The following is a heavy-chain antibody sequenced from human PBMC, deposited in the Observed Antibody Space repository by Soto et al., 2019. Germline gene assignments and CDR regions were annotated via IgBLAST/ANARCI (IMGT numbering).Heavy chain of an antibody. Sequence: PTLVNPTQTLTLTCTFSGFSLTTSGVGVGWIRQPPGKALEWLALIYWNDEKRYSPSLKSRLTITKDTSRNQVVLTMTNMDPVDTATYYCAHRLRWLANSDYWGQGTLVTVSS. D-gene: IGHD6-19*01. CDR1: GFSLTTSGVG. J-gene: IGHJ4*02. V-gene: IGHV2-5*01. CDR2: IYWNDEK. CDR3: AHRLRWLANSDY.